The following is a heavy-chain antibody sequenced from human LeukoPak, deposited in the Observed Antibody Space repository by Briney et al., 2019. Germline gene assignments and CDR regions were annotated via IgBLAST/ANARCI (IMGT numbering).Heavy chain of an antibody. Sequence: SVKVSCKASGGTFSSYAISWVRQAPGQGLEWMGGIIPIFGTANYAQKFQGRVTITTDESTSPAYMELSRLRSEHTAVYYCARETPYYYGSANYYYYYMDVWGKGTTVTVSS. CDR3: ARETPYYYGSANYYYYYMDV. CDR1: GGTFSSYA. D-gene: IGHD3-10*01. V-gene: IGHV1-69*05. CDR2: IIPIFGTA. J-gene: IGHJ6*03.